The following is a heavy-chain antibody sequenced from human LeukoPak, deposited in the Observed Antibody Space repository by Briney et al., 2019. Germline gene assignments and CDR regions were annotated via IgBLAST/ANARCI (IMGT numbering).Heavy chain of an antibody. CDR2: IYPGDSDT. D-gene: IGHD2-2*01. CDR3: ARRRGCSSTSCPPDY. Sequence: GESLKISCKGSGYSFTRYWIGWVRQMPGKGLEWMGIIYPGDSDTRYSPSFQGQVTISADKSINTAYLQWSSLKASDTAMYYCARRRGCSSTSCPPDYWGQGTMVTVSS. CDR1: GYSFTRYW. J-gene: IGHJ4*02. V-gene: IGHV5-51*01.